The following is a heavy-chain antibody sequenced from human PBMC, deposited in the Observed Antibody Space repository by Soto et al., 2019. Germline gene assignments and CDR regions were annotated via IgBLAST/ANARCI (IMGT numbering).Heavy chain of an antibody. CDR2: IYYSGST. V-gene: IGHV4-59*11. CDR3: ARGAEYSGYYFDY. J-gene: IGHJ4*02. CDR1: GASISNHY. Sequence: NPSETLSLTCTVSGASISNHYWSWVRQPPGKGLEWIGYIYYSGSTNYNPSLKSRLTMSLDTSKNQLSLILNSVTAADTAVYYCARGAEYSGYYFDYWAQGTLVTVS. D-gene: IGHD5-12*01.